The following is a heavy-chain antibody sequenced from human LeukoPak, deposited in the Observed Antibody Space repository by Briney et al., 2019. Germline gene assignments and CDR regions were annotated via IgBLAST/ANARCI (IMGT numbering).Heavy chain of an antibody. D-gene: IGHD3-16*01. Sequence: PGGSLRLSCAASGFTLSSYWMSWVRQAPGKGLEWVANIKQDGSEKYYVDSVKGRFTISRDNAKNSLYLQMNSLRAEDTAVYYCARERFAGAIFDYWGQGTLVTVSS. CDR3: ARERFAGAIFDY. V-gene: IGHV3-7*05. CDR1: GFTLSSYW. CDR2: IKQDGSEK. J-gene: IGHJ4*02.